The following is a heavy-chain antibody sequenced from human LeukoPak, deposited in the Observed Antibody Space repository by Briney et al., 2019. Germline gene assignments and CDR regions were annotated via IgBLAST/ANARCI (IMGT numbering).Heavy chain of an antibody. CDR1: GFTFSDYY. CDR2: ISSSSSYT. Sequence: PGGSLRLSCAASGFTFSDYYMSWIRQAPGKGLEWVSYISSSSSYTNYADSVKGRFTISRDNAKNSLYLQMNSLRAEDTAVYYCARVRSYGSYYFDYWSQGTLVTVSS. D-gene: IGHD5-18*01. V-gene: IGHV3-11*06. J-gene: IGHJ4*02. CDR3: ARVRSYGSYYFDY.